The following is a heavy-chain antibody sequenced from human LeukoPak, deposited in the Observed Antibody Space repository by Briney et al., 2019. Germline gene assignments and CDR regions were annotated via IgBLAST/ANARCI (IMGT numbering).Heavy chain of an antibody. Sequence: TETVSHTCTVSGGSSSSSSYYWGWIRQPLGEGLEWIGNVYYSGCTYYNRSLKSRVTISVDTTKSQCSVKLSSVTAADTALYYCARLRGYYFDYWGQGILVTVST. CDR1: GGSSSSSSYY. CDR2: VYYSGCT. CDR3: ARLRGYYFDY. V-gene: IGHV4-39*01. J-gene: IGHJ4*02.